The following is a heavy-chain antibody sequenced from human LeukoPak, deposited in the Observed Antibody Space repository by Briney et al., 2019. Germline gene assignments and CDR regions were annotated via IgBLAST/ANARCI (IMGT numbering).Heavy chain of an antibody. V-gene: IGHV3-53*01. CDR3: ARRQDDSSLGY. J-gene: IGHJ4*02. CDR2: IYSSGST. CDR1: GFSVSTNY. Sequence: GGSLRLSCAASGFSVSTNYMSWVRQAPGQGLAWVSVIYSSGSTDYADSVKGRFTISRDTSENTAYLQMNSLRADDTAVYYCARRQDDSSLGYWGQGTLVTVSS. D-gene: IGHD3-9*01.